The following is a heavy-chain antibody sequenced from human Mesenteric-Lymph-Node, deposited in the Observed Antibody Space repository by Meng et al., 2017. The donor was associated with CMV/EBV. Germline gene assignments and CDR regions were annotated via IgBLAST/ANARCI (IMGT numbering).Heavy chain of an antibody. Sequence: GESLKISCVISGLTARISHMNWVRQAPGKGLEWVSVICTGDTTQYADFAEGRFTISRDASKNILYLQMNSLRAEDTALYYCVVGHDSRKVAYWGQGTLVTVSS. CDR2: ICTGDTT. D-gene: IGHD2-15*01. J-gene: IGHJ4*02. CDR1: GLTARISH. CDR3: VVGHDSRKVAY. V-gene: IGHV3-53*01.